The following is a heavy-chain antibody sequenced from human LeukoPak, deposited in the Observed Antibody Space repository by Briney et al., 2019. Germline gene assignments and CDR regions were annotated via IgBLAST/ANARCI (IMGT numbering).Heavy chain of an antibody. Sequence: ASVKDSCKASGYTFTSYGISWVRQAPGQGLEWMGWISAYNGNTNYAQKLQGRVTMTTDTSTSTAYMELRSLRSDDTAVYYCARGTNPSGSYFSSDYWGQGTLVTVSS. CDR2: ISAYNGNT. J-gene: IGHJ4*02. D-gene: IGHD1-26*01. CDR3: ARGTNPSGSYFSSDY. V-gene: IGHV1-18*01. CDR1: GYTFTSYG.